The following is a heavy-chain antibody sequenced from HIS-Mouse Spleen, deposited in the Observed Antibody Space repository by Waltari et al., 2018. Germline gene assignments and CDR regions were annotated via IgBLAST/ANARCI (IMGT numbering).Heavy chain of an antibody. D-gene: IGHD6-13*01. CDR2: IAPGDSNT. Sequence: EVQLVQSGAEVKKPEESLKISCKGYGYSFTSYWIGWVRQMPGQGLEWMGNIAPGDSNTRYSPSFQGQVTISADKSISTAYLQWSSLKASDTAMYYCARRYSSSWFDYWGQGTLVTVSS. CDR3: ARRYSSSWFDY. CDR1: GYSFTSYW. V-gene: IGHV5-51*03. J-gene: IGHJ4*02.